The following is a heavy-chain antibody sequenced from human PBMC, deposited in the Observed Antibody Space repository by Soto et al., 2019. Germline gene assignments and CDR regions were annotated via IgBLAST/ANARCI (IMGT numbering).Heavy chain of an antibody. V-gene: IGHV3-23*01. Sequence: EVQLLESGGGLVQPGGSLRLSCAAYGFTFRSYAMSWVRQAPGKGLEWVSAISGSGGSTYYADSVKGRFTISRDTSNNTLYLQMNSLRTEDTAVYYCAKYGSSSFGAPPDSWGQGTLVTV. CDR3: AKYGSSSFGAPPDS. D-gene: IGHD6-6*01. CDR1: GFTFRSYA. J-gene: IGHJ4*02. CDR2: ISGSGGST.